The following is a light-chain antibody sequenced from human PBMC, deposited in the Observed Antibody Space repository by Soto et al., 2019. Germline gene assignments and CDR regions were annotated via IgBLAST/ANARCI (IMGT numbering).Light chain of an antibody. J-gene: IGKJ4*01. CDR3: QQYNDWPPVT. CDR2: GAS. CDR1: QSVSGN. Sequence: EIVMTQSPATLSVSPGERATLSCRASQSVSGNLAWYQQKPGQAPRLLIYGASTRATGIPARFSGSGSGTESKLTNTSPQAENLAVYYCQQYNDWPPVTFGGGTKVEIK. V-gene: IGKV3-15*01.